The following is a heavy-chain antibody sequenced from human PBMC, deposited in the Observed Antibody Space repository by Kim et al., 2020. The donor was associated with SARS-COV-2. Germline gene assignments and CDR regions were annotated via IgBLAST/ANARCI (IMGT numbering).Heavy chain of an antibody. J-gene: IGHJ4*02. CDR3: ARSRVGVAGTGYFDY. CDR1: GFTFSSYG. Sequence: GGSLRLSCAASGFTFSSYGMHWVRQAPGKGLEWVAVIWYDGSNKYYADSVKGRFTISRDNSKNTLYLQMNSLRAEDTAVYYCARSRVGVAGTGYFDYWGQGTLVTVSS. CDR2: IWYDGSNK. D-gene: IGHD6-19*01. V-gene: IGHV3-33*01.